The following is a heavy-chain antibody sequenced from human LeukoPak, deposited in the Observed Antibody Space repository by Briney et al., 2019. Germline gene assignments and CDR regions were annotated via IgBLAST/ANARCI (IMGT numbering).Heavy chain of an antibody. Sequence: PGRSLRLSCAASGFRFSSYGMHWVRQAPGKGLEWVAVISYDGSNQYYADSVKGRFTISRDNSKNTLYLQINSLRVEDTAVYYCAEDLDFWSGYYHSYGMDVWGQGTTVTVSS. CDR2: ISYDGSNQ. V-gene: IGHV3-30*18. CDR1: GFRFSSYG. CDR3: AEDLDFWSGYYHSYGMDV. D-gene: IGHD3-3*01. J-gene: IGHJ6*02.